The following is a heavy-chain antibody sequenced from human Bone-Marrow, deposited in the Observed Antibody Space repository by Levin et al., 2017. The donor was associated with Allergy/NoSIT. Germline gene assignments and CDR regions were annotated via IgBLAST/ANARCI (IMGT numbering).Heavy chain of an antibody. V-gene: IGHV3-30*03. Sequence: QTGESLKISCAASGFSFSDYGMHWVRQAPGKGLQWVSTVSHDGNSQHYVESVKGRFTISRDQAKSTVYLQMNSLRTDDTAVYYCARDPRDYWSGHYNWYDSWGLGTLVTVSS. D-gene: IGHD3-3*01. CDR3: ARDPRDYWSGHYNWYDS. CDR2: VSHDGNSQ. J-gene: IGHJ5*01. CDR1: GFSFSDYG.